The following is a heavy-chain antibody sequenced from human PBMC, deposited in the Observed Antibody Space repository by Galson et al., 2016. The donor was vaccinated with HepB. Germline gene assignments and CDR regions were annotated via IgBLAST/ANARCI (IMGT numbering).Heavy chain of an antibody. CDR2: VSDDGST. J-gene: IGHJ4*02. Sequence: SLRLSCAASGFIFRSNAMTWVRQAPGRGLEWVSAVSDDGSTYYADSVKGRFTISRDNSKNMLYLQMNSLRAEDTAVYYCAKVEKLWFGEQQKNDYWGQGTLVTVSS. CDR1: GFIFRSNA. CDR3: AKVEKLWFGEQQKNDY. D-gene: IGHD3-10*01. V-gene: IGHV3-23*01.